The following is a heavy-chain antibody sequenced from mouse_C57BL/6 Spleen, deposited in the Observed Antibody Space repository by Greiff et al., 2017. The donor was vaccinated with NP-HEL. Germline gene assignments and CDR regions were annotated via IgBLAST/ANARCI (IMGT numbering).Heavy chain of an antibody. J-gene: IGHJ4*01. CDR1: GYTFTSYW. V-gene: IGHV1-72*01. CDR3: AIYSNYVYAMDY. D-gene: IGHD2-5*01. Sequence: QQSCKASGYTFTSYWMHWVKQRPGRGLEWIGRIDPNSGGTKYNEKFKSKATLTVDKPSSTAYMQLSSLTSEDSAVYYCAIYSNYVYAMDYWGQGTSVTVSS. CDR2: IDPNSGGT.